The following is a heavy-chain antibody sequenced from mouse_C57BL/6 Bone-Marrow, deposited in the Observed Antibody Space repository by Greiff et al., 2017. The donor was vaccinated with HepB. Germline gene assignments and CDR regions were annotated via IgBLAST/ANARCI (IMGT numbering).Heavy chain of an antibody. CDR2: ISSGGSYT. V-gene: IGHV5-6*02. CDR3: ARPRDGYYPYFDV. J-gene: IGHJ1*03. CDR1: GFTFSSYG. Sequence: DVKLVESGGDLVKPGGSLKLSCAASGFTFSSYGMSWVRQTPDKSLEWVATISSGGSYTYYPDSVKGRFTISRDNAKNILYRQMSSLKSEDTAMYYCARPRDGYYPYFDVWGMGTTVTVS. D-gene: IGHD2-3*01.